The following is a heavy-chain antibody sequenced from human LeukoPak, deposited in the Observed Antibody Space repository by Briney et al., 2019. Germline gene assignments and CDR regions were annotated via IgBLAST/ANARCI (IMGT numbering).Heavy chain of an antibody. CDR2: ISSSGSTI. J-gene: IGHJ4*02. CDR1: GFTFSDYY. Sequence: GGSLRLSCAASGFTFSDYYMSWIRQAPGKGLEWVSYISSSGSTIYYADSVKGRFTISRDNAKSSLYLQMNSLRAEDTAVYYCTARLLWFGEFLYWGQGALVTVSS. V-gene: IGHV3-11*01. CDR3: TARLLWFGEFLY. D-gene: IGHD3-10*01.